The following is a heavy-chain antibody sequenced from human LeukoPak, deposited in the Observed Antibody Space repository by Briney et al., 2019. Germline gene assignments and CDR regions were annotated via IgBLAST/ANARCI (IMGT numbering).Heavy chain of an antibody. D-gene: IGHD3-3*01. CDR1: GYSISSGYY. Sequence: SETLSLTCGVSGYSISSGYYWGWIRQSPGKGLEWIGSIYHSGSTYYNPSLKSRVTISVDTSKNQFSLKLSSVTAADTAVYYCARVRFLEWSPQYYFDYWGQGTLVTVSS. J-gene: IGHJ4*02. V-gene: IGHV4-38-2*01. CDR3: ARVRFLEWSPQYYFDY. CDR2: IYHSGST.